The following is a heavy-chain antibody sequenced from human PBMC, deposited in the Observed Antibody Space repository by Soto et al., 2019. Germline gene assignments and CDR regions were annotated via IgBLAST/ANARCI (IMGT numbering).Heavy chain of an antibody. CDR2: IDPSDSQT. V-gene: IGHV5-10-1*01. CDR3: ARQIYDSDTGPNFQYYFDS. CDR1: GYSFAGYW. D-gene: IGHD3-22*01. J-gene: IGHJ4*02. Sequence: PGESLKISCKGSGYSFAGYWITWVRQKPGKGLEWMGRIDPSDSQTYYSPSFRGHVTISATKSIATVFLQWSSLRASDTAMYYCARQIYDSDTGPNFQYYFDSWGQGTPVTVSS.